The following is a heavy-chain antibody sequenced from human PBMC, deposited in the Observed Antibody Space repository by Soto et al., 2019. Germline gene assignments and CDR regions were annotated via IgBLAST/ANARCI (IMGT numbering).Heavy chain of an antibody. CDR3: ARGGGNFDQ. V-gene: IGHV3-7*04. CDR2: VKQDGSDR. J-gene: IGHJ4*02. CDR1: GFTFRGSW. Sequence: VQLVESGGGLVQPGGSLRLTCAASGFTFRGSWMSWVRQAPGKGLEWVANVKQDGSDRYYVDSVKGRFTISRDNAKNSLDLEMNSLRDEDTAVYYCARGGGNFDQWGQGTLVTVSS. D-gene: IGHD3-16*01.